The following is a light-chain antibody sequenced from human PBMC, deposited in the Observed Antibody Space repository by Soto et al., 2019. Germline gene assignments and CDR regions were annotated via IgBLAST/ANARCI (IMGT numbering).Light chain of an antibody. CDR1: GRDVGGYNY. CDR3: SSYTSASTPLV. CDR2: DVS. J-gene: IGLJ2*01. V-gene: IGLV2-14*01. Sequence: QSVLTQPASVSGSPGQSITISCTGTGRDVGGYNYVSWNQQHPGKAPKVMIYDVSNRPSGVSNRFSGSKSGNTASLTISGLQAEDEADYYCSSYTSASTPLVFGGGTKLTVL.